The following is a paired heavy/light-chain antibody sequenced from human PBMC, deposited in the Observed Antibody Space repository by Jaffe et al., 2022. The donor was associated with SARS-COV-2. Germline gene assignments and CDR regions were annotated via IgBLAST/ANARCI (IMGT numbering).Light chain of an antibody. CDR3: LLSYSGARV. CDR2: DTS. V-gene: IGLV7-46*01. CDR1: TGAVTSGHY. J-gene: IGLJ3*02. Sequence: QAVVTQEPSLTVSPGGTVTLTCDSSTGAVTSGHYPSWFQQKPGLAPRTLIYDTSNKHSWTPARFSGSLLGGKAALTLSGAQPEDEAEYYCLLSYSGARVFGGGTKLTVL.
Heavy chain of an antibody. D-gene: IGHD1-20*01. CDR1: GFTFSSYG. Sequence: QVQLVESGGGVVQPGRSLRLSCAASGFTFSSYGMHWVRQAPGKGLEWVAGIWWDASNQYYADSVKGRFTISRDNSKNTLYLQMNSLRAEDTAVYYCARGRPSAIAITGGHFDYWGQGTLVTVSS. CDR3: ARGRPSAIAITGGHFDY. J-gene: IGHJ4*02. V-gene: IGHV3-33*01. CDR2: IWWDASNQ.